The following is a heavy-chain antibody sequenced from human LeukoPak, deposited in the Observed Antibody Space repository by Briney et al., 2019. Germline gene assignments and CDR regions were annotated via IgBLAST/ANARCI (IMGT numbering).Heavy chain of an antibody. CDR1: GFTFSDYY. Sequence: KPGGSLGLSCAASGFTFSDYYMSWIRQAPGKGLEWVSYISSSGSTIYYADSVKGRFTISRDNARNSLYLQMNSLRAEDTAGYDCARDDTAMIYYRGHGTLVTVSS. D-gene: IGHD5-18*01. J-gene: IGHJ4*01. CDR3: ARDDTAMIYY. CDR2: ISSSGSTI. V-gene: IGHV3-11*01.